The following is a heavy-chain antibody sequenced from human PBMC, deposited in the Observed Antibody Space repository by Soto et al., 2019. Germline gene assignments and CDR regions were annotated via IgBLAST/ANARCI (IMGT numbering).Heavy chain of an antibody. V-gene: IGHV3-74*01. D-gene: IGHD3-10*01. J-gene: IGHJ4*02. CDR1: GFIFSSYW. CDR3: SRDIRVPHVY. CDR2: INNDGSDT. Sequence: PGGTLRLSCAASGFIFSSYWMHWVRQAPGKGLVWVSRINNDGSDTTYADSVKGRFTVSRDNTRNTLYLEMKSLRAEDTAVYYCSRDIRVPHVYWGQGTLVTVSS.